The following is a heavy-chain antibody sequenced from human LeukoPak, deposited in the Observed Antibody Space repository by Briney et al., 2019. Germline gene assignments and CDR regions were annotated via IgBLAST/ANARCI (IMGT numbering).Heavy chain of an antibody. V-gene: IGHV3-21*01. CDR2: ITSSSSSI. CDR3: AREGPYSGSSLDY. CDR1: GFNLRSHY. J-gene: IGHJ4*02. Sequence: GGSLRLSCAASGFNLRSHYMTWVRQAPGKGPEWVSSITSSSSSIYYADSLKGRFTISRDNAKNSLYMQMNSLRAEDTAVYYCAREGPYSGSSLDYWGQGALVTVSS. D-gene: IGHD1-26*01.